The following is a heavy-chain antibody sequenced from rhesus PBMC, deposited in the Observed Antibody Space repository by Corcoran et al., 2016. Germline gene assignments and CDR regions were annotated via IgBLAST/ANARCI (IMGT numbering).Heavy chain of an antibody. CDR3: ARGRPSGGSYYDRFDV. V-gene: IGHV4-173*01. Sequence: QLQLQEAGPGLVKPSEPLSLTCAVSGDSIISYYWSWIRPPPGKALEWIGRISGSGGTTDYNPSLKSRVTISTDTSKNQFSLKLSSVTAADTAVYYCARGRPSGGSYYDRFDVWGPGVLVTVSS. CDR2: ISGSGGTT. J-gene: IGHJ5-1*01. CDR1: GDSIISYY. D-gene: IGHD3-16*01.